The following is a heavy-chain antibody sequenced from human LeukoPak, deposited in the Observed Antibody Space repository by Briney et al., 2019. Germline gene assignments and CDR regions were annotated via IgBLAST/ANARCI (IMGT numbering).Heavy chain of an antibody. CDR1: GFTFSSSA. CDR2: ISTSGSST. J-gene: IGHJ3*02. Sequence: GGSLRLSCAPSGFTFSSSAMNWVRQAPGKGLEWVSTISTSGSSTYYADSVKGRFTISRDNSKNTLYLQMNSLRAEDTAVYYCASQTDAFDIWGQGTMVTVSS. V-gene: IGHV3-23*01. CDR3: ASQTDAFDI.